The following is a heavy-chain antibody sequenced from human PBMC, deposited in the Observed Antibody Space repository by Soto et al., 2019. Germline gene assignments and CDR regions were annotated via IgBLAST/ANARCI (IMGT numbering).Heavy chain of an antibody. CDR2: ISYDGSNK. J-gene: IGHJ5*02. CDR1: GFTFSSYA. Sequence: GGALRLSSAASGFTFSSYAMHWVRQAPGKGLEWVAVISYDGSNKYYADPVKGRFTISRDNSKNTLYLQMNSLRAEDTAVYYCARSDVVVAATFDPWGQGTLVTVSS. CDR3: ARSDVVVAATFDP. V-gene: IGHV3-30-3*01. D-gene: IGHD2-15*01.